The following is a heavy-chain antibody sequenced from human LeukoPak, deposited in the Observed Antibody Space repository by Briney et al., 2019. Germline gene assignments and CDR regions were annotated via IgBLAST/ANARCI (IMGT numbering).Heavy chain of an antibody. CDR1: GFTVSSNY. Sequence: GGSLRLSCAASGFTVSSNYMSWVRQAPGKGLEWVSVIYSGDSTYYADSVKGRFTISRDNSKNTLYLQMNSLRAEDTAVYYCARMWTAAEFDYWGQGTLVTVSS. J-gene: IGHJ4*02. CDR3: ARMWTAAEFDY. D-gene: IGHD6-13*01. CDR2: IYSGDST. V-gene: IGHV3-66*01.